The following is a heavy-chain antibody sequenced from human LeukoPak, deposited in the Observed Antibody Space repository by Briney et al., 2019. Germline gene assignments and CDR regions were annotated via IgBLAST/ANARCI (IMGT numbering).Heavy chain of an antibody. D-gene: IGHD4-23*01. CDR3: AKVQYGGNSYYYYMDV. CDR1: GFTFSNSA. Sequence: GGSLRLSCAASGFTFSNSALSWVRQAPGKGLEWVSDISGSGGSTYYADSVKGRFTISRDNSKNTLYLQMNSLRAEDTAVYYCAKVQYGGNSYYYYMDVWGKGTTVTVSS. CDR2: ISGSGGST. J-gene: IGHJ6*03. V-gene: IGHV3-23*01.